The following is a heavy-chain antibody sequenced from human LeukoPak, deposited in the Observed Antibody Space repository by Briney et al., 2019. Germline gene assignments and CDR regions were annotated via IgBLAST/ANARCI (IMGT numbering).Heavy chain of an antibody. V-gene: IGHV3-48*03. CDR1: GFTFSSYE. CDR3: ARQTHTNHYYYYMDV. Sequence: PGGSLRLSCAASGFTFSSYEMNWVRQAPGKGLEWVSYIGSSGSTIYYADSVKGRFTISRGNAKNSLYLQMNSLRAEDTAVYYCARQTHTNHYYYYMDVWGKGTTVTVSS. J-gene: IGHJ6*03. CDR2: IGSSGSTI.